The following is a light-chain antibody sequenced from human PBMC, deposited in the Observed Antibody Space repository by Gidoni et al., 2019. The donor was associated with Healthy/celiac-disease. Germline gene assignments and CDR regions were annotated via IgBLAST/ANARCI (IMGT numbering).Light chain of an antibody. Sequence: DLQMTQSPSSLSASVGDRVTITCRASQSITNYLNWYQQKPGKAPKLLIYAASSLQSGVPSRLSGSGSGTDFTRTISSRQPEDFTTYYCQQSYKTPRTFGQGTKVKIK. CDR2: AAS. V-gene: IGKV1-39*01. CDR1: QSITNY. J-gene: IGKJ1*01. CDR3: QQSYKTPRT.